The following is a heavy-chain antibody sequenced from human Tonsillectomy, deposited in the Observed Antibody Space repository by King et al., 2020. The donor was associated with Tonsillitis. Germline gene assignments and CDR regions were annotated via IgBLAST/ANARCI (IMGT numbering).Heavy chain of an antibody. CDR1: GYIFTSYY. V-gene: IGHV1-46*03. D-gene: IGHD2-2*02. J-gene: IGHJ6*02. CDR2: INPSGGST. CDR3: ARGHCSSSSCYSGYYYYYGMDV. Sequence: QLVQSGAEVKKPGASVKVSCKASGYIFTSYYMHWLRQAPGQGLEWMGIINPSGGSTSYAQKLQGRVSMTRDTSTRTVYMELSSLRSEDTAVYYCARGHCSSSSCYSGYYYYYGMDVWGQGTTVTVSS.